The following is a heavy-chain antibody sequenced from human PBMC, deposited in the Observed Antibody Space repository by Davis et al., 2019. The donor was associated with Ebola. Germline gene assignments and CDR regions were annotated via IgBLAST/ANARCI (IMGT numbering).Heavy chain of an antibody. Sequence: AASVKVSCKASGYTFTSYGISWARQAPGHGLEWMGWISAFSGNTNYAQKLQGRVTMTTDTSTSTAYMELRSLRSDDTAVYYCARRDYGEYGAFWGQGTLVTVSS. V-gene: IGHV1-18*01. D-gene: IGHD4-17*01. CDR3: ARRDYGEYGAF. CDR1: GYTFTSYG. J-gene: IGHJ4*02. CDR2: ISAFSGNT.